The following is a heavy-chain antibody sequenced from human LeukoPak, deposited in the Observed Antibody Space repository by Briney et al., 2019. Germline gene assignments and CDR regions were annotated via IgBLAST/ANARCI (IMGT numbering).Heavy chain of an antibody. D-gene: IGHD4-11*01. CDR3: AKDMDYKGNGLVY. J-gene: IGHJ4*02. CDR2: ISWNSGSI. Sequence: PGGSLRLSCAASGFTFDDYAVHWVRQAPGKGLEWVSGISWNSGSIGYADSVKGRFTISRDNAKNSLYLQMNSLRAEDMALYYCAKDMDYKGNGLVYWGQGTLVTVSS. V-gene: IGHV3-9*03. CDR1: GFTFDDYA.